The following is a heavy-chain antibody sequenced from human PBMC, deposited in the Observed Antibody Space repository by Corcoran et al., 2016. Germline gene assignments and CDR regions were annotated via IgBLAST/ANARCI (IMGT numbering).Heavy chain of an antibody. D-gene: IGHD6-13*01. CDR3: AKVGYSRENYCDY. CDR1: GFTFSSYG. V-gene: IGHV3-30*18. CDR2: ISYDGSNK. Sequence: QVQLVESGGGVVQPGRSLRLSCAASGFTFSSYGMHWVRQAPGKGLEWVAVISYDGSNKYYADSVNGRFTISRDNSKNTLYLQMNSLRAEDTAVYYCAKVGYSRENYCDYWGQGTLVTVSS. J-gene: IGHJ4*02.